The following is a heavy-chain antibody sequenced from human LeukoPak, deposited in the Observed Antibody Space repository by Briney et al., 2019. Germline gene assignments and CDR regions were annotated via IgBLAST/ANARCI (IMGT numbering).Heavy chain of an antibody. CDR2: LTGRGTFK. V-gene: IGHV3-23*01. D-gene: IGHD2-2*01. J-gene: IGHJ4*02. CDR1: GFTFTSYA. CDR3: AKEGCASASCLSPMDY. Sequence: PGGSPRLSCAASGFTFTSYAMTWVRQAPGKGLEWVSTLTGRGTFKYYADSVKGRFSISRDNSMNILYLQLNSLRAEDTAVYYCAKEGCASASCLSPMDYWSQGTLVTVSS.